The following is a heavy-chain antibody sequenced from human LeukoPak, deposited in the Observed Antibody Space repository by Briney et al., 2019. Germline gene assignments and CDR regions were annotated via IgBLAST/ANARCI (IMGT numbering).Heavy chain of an antibody. D-gene: IGHD6-19*01. CDR3: AKDGRIAVAGTLGGDWFDP. CDR1: GFTFSNYV. J-gene: IGHJ5*02. Sequence: GGSLRLSCAASGFTFSNYVISWVRQAPGKGLEWVSAISGSGGSTYYADSVKGRFTISRDNSKNTLYLQMNSLRAEDTAVYYCAKDGRIAVAGTLGGDWFDPWGQGTLVTVSS. CDR2: ISGSGGST. V-gene: IGHV3-23*01.